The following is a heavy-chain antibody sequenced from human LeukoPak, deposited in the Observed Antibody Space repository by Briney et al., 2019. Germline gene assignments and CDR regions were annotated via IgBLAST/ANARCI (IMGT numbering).Heavy chain of an antibody. CDR3: ASISATFNEGFDY. V-gene: IGHV1-69-2*01. D-gene: IGHD3-16*01. CDR1: GYTFTDYY. J-gene: IGHJ4*02. CDR2: VDPEDGET. Sequence: GASVKISCKVSGYTFTDYYMHWVQQAPGKGLEWMGLVDPEDGETIYAEKFQGRVTITADTSTDTAYMELSSLRSEDTAVYYCASISATFNEGFDYWGQGTLVTVSS.